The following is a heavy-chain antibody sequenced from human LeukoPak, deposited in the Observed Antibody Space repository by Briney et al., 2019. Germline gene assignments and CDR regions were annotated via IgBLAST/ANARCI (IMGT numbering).Heavy chain of an antibody. Sequence: ASVKVSCKASGYTFTGYYMHWVRQAPGQGLEWMGWINPSSGGTNYAQKFQGRVTMTRDTSISTAYMELSRLRSDDTAVYYCARDGVGAESHYYYYYYMDVWGKGTTVTVSS. D-gene: IGHD1-26*01. J-gene: IGHJ6*03. CDR3: ARDGVGAESHYYYYYYMDV. V-gene: IGHV1-2*02. CDR2: INPSSGGT. CDR1: GYTFTGYY.